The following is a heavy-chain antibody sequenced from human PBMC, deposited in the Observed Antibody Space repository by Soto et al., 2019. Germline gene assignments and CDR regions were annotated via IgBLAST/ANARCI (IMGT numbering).Heavy chain of an antibody. CDR2: INPNGGST. CDR1: GYTFTSYY. V-gene: IGHV1-46*01. Sequence: QVQLVPSGAEVTKPGASVRVSCKASGYTFTSYYIHWGRQATVQGLECMVIINPNGGSTHYAQKFKGRDTMTRDTPTSTDYMDLSILSTEDTAVYYCARGLFAGDALGEGTTVTVSS. CDR3: ARGLFAGDA. J-gene: IGHJ6*01.